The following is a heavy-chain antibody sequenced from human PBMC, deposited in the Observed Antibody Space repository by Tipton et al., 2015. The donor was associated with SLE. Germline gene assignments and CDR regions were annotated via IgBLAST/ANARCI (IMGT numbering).Heavy chain of an antibody. CDR1: GYSFTSYW. V-gene: IGHV5-51*03. CDR2: IYPGDSDT. D-gene: IGHD2-8*01. Sequence: VQLVQSGAEVKKPGESLKISCKGSGYSFTSYWIGWVRQMPGKGLEWMGIIYPGDSDTRYSPSFQGQVTISADKSISTAYLQWSSLKASDTAMYYCARLQDIVLWRRVFFDYWGQGTLVTVSS. J-gene: IGHJ4*02. CDR3: ARLQDIVLWRRVFFDY.